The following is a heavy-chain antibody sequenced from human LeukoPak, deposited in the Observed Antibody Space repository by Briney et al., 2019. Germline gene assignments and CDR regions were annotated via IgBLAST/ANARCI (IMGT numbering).Heavy chain of an antibody. CDR1: GYTSSSYG. J-gene: IGHJ6*03. D-gene: IGHD6-13*01. Sequence: ASVKVSCKASGYTSSSYGVSWVRQAPGQGLEWMGWIGPYNGNTNYAQKLQGRVTMTTDTSTSTAYMELRSLRSDETAVYYCARSREGIGSIAEAGGKTEYYYYYMDVWGKGTTVSVSS. V-gene: IGHV1-18*01. CDR2: IGPYNGNT. CDR3: ARSREGIGSIAEAGGKTEYYYYYMDV.